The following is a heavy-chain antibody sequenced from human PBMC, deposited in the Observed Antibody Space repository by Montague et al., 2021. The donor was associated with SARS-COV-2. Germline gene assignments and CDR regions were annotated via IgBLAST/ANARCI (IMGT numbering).Heavy chain of an antibody. CDR3: ASLTLGYCSSTSCYSDWFDP. J-gene: IGHJ5*02. D-gene: IGHD2-2*02. CDR2: FYSVGST. V-gene: IGHV4-59*02. CDR1: GASVGSSG. Sequence: SETLSLTCTVSGASVGSSGWGWIGQSPGKGLEWIGYFYSVGSTDYNPSLKSRATISRDTSKNQFSLKVRSVTAADTAVYYCASLTLGYCSSTSCYSDWFDPWGQGTLVTVSS.